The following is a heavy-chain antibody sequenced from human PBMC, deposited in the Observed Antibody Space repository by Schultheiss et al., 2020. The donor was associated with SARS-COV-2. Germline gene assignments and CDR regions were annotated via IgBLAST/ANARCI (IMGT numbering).Heavy chain of an antibody. J-gene: IGHJ3*02. CDR2: IKSKTDGGTT. Sequence: SCAASGFTFSNAWMSWVRQAPGKGLEWVGRIKSKTDGGTTDYAAPVKGRFTISRDDSKNTLYLQMNSLKTEDTAVYYCARVALRFFEWFPDAFDIWGQGTMVTVSS. D-gene: IGHD3-3*01. CDR1: GFTFSNAW. V-gene: IGHV3-15*01. CDR3: ARVALRFFEWFPDAFDI.